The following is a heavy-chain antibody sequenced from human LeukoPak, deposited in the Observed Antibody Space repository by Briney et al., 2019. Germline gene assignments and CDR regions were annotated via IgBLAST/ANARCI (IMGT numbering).Heavy chain of an antibody. CDR3: AKTASGSYAGDYFDY. V-gene: IGHV3-23*01. D-gene: IGHD1-26*01. CDR1: GFTFSSYA. J-gene: IGHJ4*02. Sequence: GGSLRLSCAASGFTFSSYAMSWVRQAPGKGPEWVSAISGSGGSTYYADSVKGRFTISRDNSKNTLYLQMNSLRAEDTAVYYCAKTASGSYAGDYFDYWGQGTLVTVSS. CDR2: ISGSGGST.